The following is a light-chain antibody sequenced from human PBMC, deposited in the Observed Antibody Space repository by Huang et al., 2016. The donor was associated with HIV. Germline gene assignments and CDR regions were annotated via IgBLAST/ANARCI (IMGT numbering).Light chain of an antibody. J-gene: IGKJ4*01. CDR1: QSVSSSY. V-gene: IGKV3-20*01. CDR2: AAS. Sequence: EIVLTQSPGTLSLSPGERATLSCRASQSVSSSYLAWYQQKPGQAPRLLVYAASSRATGVPDRFNGSGCGTDFTLAISRLEPEDFALYYCQQYDTSPPTLTFGGGTKVEMK. CDR3: QQYDTSPPTLT.